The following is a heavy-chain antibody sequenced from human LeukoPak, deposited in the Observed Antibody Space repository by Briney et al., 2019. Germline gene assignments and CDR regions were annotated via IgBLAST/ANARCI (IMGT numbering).Heavy chain of an antibody. CDR2: ITTSDGNT. Sequence: GGSLRLSCAASGFTFSSYTMSGVRQAPGKGLELVSTITTSDGNTYHPDSVKGRPTVSRDNSKNTLFRHMTPLRAEHTAVYYCPKDGGLWVSAHWGGSWGRGNLVTVSS. CDR3: PKDGGLWVSAHWGGS. CDR1: GFTFSSYT. J-gene: IGHJ5*02. D-gene: IGHD7-27*01. V-gene: IGHV3-23*01.